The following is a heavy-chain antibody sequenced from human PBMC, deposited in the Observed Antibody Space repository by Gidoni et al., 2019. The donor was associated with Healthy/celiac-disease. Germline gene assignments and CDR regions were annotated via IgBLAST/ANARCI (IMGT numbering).Heavy chain of an antibody. V-gene: IGHV4-39*01. CDR1: GGSISSSSYY. Sequence: QLQLQESGPGLVKPSETLSLTCTVSGGSISSSSYYWGWIRQPPGKGLEWIGSIYYSGSTYYNPSLKSRVTISVDTSKNQFSLKLSSVTAADTAVYYCARSSANILTGYYFVYWGQGTLVTVSS. CDR3: ARSSANILTGYYFVY. J-gene: IGHJ4*02. D-gene: IGHD3-9*01. CDR2: IYYSGST.